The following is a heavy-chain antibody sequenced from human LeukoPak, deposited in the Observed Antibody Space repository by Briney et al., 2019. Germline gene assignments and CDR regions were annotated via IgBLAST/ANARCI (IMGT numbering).Heavy chain of an antibody. D-gene: IGHD3-16*01. V-gene: IGHV3-7*03. CDR3: ARGGGLDV. Sequence: GGSLRLSCAASGFTFSSYWMNWARQAPGKGLEWVASINHNGNVNYYVDSVKGRFTISRDNAKNLLYLQMSNLRAEDTAVYFCARGGGLDVWGQGATVTVSS. CDR2: INHNGNVN. CDR1: GFTFSSYW. J-gene: IGHJ6*02.